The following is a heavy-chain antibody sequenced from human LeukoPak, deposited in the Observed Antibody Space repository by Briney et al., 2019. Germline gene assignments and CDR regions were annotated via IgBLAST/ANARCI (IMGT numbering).Heavy chain of an antibody. CDR3: AKDRDTEQPLLLSYFDY. J-gene: IGHJ4*02. CDR2: ISGSGGST. Sequence: GGSLRLSCAASGFTLSSYAMSWVRQAPGKGLEWVSVISGSGGSTYYADSVKGRFTISRDNSKNTLYLQVSSLRAEDTAVYYCAKDRDTEQPLLLSYFDYWGQGTLVTVSS. V-gene: IGHV3-23*01. CDR1: GFTLSSYA. D-gene: IGHD2/OR15-2a*01.